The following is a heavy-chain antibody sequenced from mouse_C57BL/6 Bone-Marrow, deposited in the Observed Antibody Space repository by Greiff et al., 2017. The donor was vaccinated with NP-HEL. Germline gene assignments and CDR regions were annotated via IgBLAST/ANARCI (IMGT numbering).Heavy chain of an antibody. CDR1: GYTFTSYW. D-gene: IGHD2-5*01. CDR3: ARCYSNYGDRYYFDY. Sequence: VQLKQPGTELVKPGASVKLSCKASGYTFTSYWMHWVKQRPGQGLEWIGNINPSNGGTNYNEKFKSKATLTVDKSSSTAYMQLSSLTSEDSAVYYCARCYSNYGDRYYFDYWGQGTTLTVSS. J-gene: IGHJ2*01. CDR2: INPSNGGT. V-gene: IGHV1-53*01.